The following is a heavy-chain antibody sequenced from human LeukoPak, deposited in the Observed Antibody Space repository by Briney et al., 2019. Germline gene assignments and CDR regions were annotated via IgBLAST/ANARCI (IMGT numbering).Heavy chain of an antibody. CDR2: IKSKTDGETA. V-gene: IGHV3-15*01. J-gene: IGHJ5*02. CDR1: GFTFSNAW. Sequence: GGSLRLSCAASGFTFSNAWMAWVRQVPGKGLEWLGRIKSKTDGETADYSAPVRGGFFISRDDRKDTLYVEINSLKTEDTGIYYCTIVLRPYRGSGYRNWFDPWGRGTLVTVSS. D-gene: IGHD3-22*01. CDR3: TIVLRPYRGSGYRNWFDP.